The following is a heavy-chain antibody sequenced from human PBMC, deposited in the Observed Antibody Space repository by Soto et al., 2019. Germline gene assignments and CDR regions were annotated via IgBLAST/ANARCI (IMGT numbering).Heavy chain of an antibody. D-gene: IGHD3-10*01. CDR3: AKERVGDHTNWFDP. CDR1: GFTFSSYA. Sequence: EVQLLESGGGLVQPGGSLRLSCAASGFTFSSYAMSWVRQAPGKGLEWVSAISGSGGSTYYADSVKGRFTISRDNSKXTXXXXXXSLRAEDTAVYYCAKERVGDHTNWFDPWGQGTLVTVSS. V-gene: IGHV3-23*01. CDR2: ISGSGGST. J-gene: IGHJ5*02.